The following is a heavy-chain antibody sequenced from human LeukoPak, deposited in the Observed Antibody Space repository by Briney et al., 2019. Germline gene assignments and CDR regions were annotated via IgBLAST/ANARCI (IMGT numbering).Heavy chain of an antibody. D-gene: IGHD5-12*01. CDR1: GFTVSTNS. V-gene: IGHV3-66*01. CDR2: IYSDNT. J-gene: IGHJ6*03. CDR3: ARGLVATQRGYYYYMDV. Sequence: GGSLRLFCTVSGFTVSTNSMSWVRQAPGKGLEWVSFIYSDNTHYSDSVKGRFTISRDNSKNTLYLQMNSLRAEDTAVYYCARGLVATQRGYYYYMDVWGKGTTVTVSS.